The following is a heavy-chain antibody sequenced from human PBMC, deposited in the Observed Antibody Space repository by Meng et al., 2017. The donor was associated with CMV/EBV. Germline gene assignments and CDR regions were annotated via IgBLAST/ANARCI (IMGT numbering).Heavy chain of an antibody. D-gene: IGHD6-13*01. CDR3: AHKGRRMAAAGINWFDP. CDR1: GFSLSTSGVG. J-gene: IGHJ5*02. V-gene: IGHV2-5*02. Sequence: QITFKVSCPTLGNPQQTLTLNRTFSGFSLSTSGVGVGWIRQPPCKALEWLALIYWDDDKRYSPSLKSRLTITKDTSKNQVVLTMTNMDPVDTATYYCAHKGRRMAAAGINWFDPWGQGTLVTGSS. CDR2: IYWDDDK.